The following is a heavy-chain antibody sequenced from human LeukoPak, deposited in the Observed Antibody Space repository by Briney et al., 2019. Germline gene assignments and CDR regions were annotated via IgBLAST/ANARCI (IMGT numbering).Heavy chain of an antibody. CDR1: GFTFSTYA. D-gene: IGHD3-22*01. Sequence: PGGSLRLSCAASGFTFSTYAMHWVRQAPGKGLEYVSAISSNGGSTYYANSVKGRFTISRDNSRSTLYLQMGSLRPQDMAVYYCARPYDHDSRGSTATPYWYFDLWGRGTLVTVSS. CDR3: ARPYDHDSRGSTATPYWYFDL. V-gene: IGHV3-64*01. CDR2: ISSNGGST. J-gene: IGHJ2*01.